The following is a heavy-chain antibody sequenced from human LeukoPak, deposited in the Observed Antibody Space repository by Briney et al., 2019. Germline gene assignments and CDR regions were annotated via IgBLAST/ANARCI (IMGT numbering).Heavy chain of an antibody. Sequence: SVKVSCKASGGTFSSYAIRWVRQAPGQALEWMGKIIPILGIANYAQKFQGRVTITADKSTSTAYMELSSLRSEDTAVYYCARAEVIVATAMAIDYWGQGTLVTVSS. CDR3: ARAEVIVATAMAIDY. CDR2: IIPILGIA. V-gene: IGHV1-69*04. CDR1: GGTFSSYA. J-gene: IGHJ4*02. D-gene: IGHD5-18*01.